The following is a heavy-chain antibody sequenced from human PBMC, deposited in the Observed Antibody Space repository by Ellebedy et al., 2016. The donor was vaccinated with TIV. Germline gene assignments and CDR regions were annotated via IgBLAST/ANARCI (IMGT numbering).Heavy chain of an antibody. J-gene: IGHJ5*02. D-gene: IGHD3-10*02. Sequence: MPGGSLRLSCTVSGGSISSYYWSWIRQPPGKGLEWIGYIYYSGSTNYNPSLKSRVTISVDTSKNQFSLKLSSVTAADTAVYYCARHRKGCSDPWGQGTLVTVSS. CDR3: ARHRKGCSDP. CDR1: GGSISSYY. V-gene: IGHV4-59*08. CDR2: IYYSGST.